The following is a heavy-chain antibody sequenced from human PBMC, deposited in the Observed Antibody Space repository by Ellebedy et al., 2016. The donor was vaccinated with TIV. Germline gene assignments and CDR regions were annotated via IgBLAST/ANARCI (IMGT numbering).Heavy chain of an antibody. CDR2: ISSSSSYI. Sequence: GGSLRLPXAASGFTFSSYSMNWVRQAPGKGLEWVSSISSSSSYIYYADSVKGRFTISRDNAKNSLYLQMNSLRAEDTAVYYCARSVLRFLEWVQDAFDIWGQGTMVTVSS. J-gene: IGHJ3*02. D-gene: IGHD3-3*01. V-gene: IGHV3-21*01. CDR1: GFTFSSYS. CDR3: ARSVLRFLEWVQDAFDI.